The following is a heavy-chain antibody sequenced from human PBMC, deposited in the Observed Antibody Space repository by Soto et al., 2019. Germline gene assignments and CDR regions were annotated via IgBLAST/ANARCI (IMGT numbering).Heavy chain of an antibody. J-gene: IGHJ4*02. CDR1: GFTFSSYG. Sequence: EVQLVESGGGLVQPGGSLRLSCAASGFTFSSYGMNWVRQAPGKGLEWVSYSSSSSTTIYYAASVKGRFTIFRDNAKNSLYLQLNSLRDEDTAVYYCARSPYYYDSSNYYGYWGQGTLVTVSS. D-gene: IGHD3-22*01. CDR2: SSSSSTTI. CDR3: ARSPYYYDSSNYYGY. V-gene: IGHV3-48*02.